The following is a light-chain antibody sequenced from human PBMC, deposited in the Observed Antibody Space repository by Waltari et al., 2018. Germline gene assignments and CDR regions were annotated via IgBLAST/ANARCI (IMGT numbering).Light chain of an antibody. Sequence: DIVMTQSPDSLAVSLGERATIHCKSSQSVLYSSNNKNYLSWYQHKPGQPPKLLIYWASTRDSGVPDRFSGSGSGTDFTLTISSLQAEDVAVYYCQQYHSTLWTFGQGTKVEIK. CDR3: QQYHSTLWT. V-gene: IGKV4-1*01. CDR2: WAS. J-gene: IGKJ1*01. CDR1: QSVLYSSNNKNY.